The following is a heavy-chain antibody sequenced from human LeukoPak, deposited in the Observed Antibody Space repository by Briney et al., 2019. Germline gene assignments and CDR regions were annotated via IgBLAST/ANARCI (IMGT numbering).Heavy chain of an antibody. CDR1: GYTFTSYG. D-gene: IGHD3-16*02. CDR3: ARDGGDYDYVWGSYPDY. V-gene: IGHV1-18*01. CDR2: ISAYNGNT. J-gene: IGHJ4*02. Sequence: ASVKVSCKASGYTFTSYGISWVRQAPGQGLEWMGWISAYNGNTNYAQKLQGRVTMTTDTSTSTAYMELRSLRSDDTAVYSCARDGGDYDYVWGSYPDYWGQGTLVTVSS.